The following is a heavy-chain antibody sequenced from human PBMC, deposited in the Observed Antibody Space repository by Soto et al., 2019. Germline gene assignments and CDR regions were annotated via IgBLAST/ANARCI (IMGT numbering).Heavy chain of an antibody. D-gene: IGHD3-3*01. CDR3: ARGVDYDFWSGFNTHPYYFDD. CDR2: ISDDGSNT. J-gene: IGHJ4*02. Sequence: QVQLVESGGGVVQPGRSLRLSCAASGFTFSRHTMHWVRQAPGKGLEWVAAISDDGSNTYYADSVKGRFTISRDNSKNPLYLQINRPRCEGTAGHHCARGVDYDFWSGFNTHPYYFDDWGQGTLVTVSS. V-gene: IGHV3-30-3*01. CDR1: GFTFSRHT.